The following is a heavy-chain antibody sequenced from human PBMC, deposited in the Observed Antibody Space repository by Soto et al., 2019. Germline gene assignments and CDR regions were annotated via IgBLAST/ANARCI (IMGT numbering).Heavy chain of an antibody. V-gene: IGHV3-30-3*01. J-gene: IGHJ6*02. CDR3: ARDLYDFWSGYNHYYYYYGMDV. Sequence: GGSLRLSCAASGFTFSSYAMHWVRQAPGKGLEWVAVISYDGSNKYYADSVKGRFTISRDNSKNTLYLQMNSLRAEDTAVYYCARDLYDFWSGYNHYYYYYGMDVWGQGTTVTVSS. D-gene: IGHD3-3*01. CDR1: GFTFSSYA. CDR2: ISYDGSNK.